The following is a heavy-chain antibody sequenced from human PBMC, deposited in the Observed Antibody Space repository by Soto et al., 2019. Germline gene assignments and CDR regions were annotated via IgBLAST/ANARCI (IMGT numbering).Heavy chain of an antibody. V-gene: IGHV1-18*01. J-gene: IGHJ3*01. Sequence: QVQLVQSGAEVKKPGATVKVSCKASGYIVTSFGINWVRQAPGQGLEWMGCISEYGDSNYSKKLQDRGSLTTDTYTNRAYMELRSLGSDDTCVYYCARGGGAYDVWGQGTKITVSS. CDR2: ISEYGDS. CDR3: ARGGGAYDV. CDR1: GYIVTSFG.